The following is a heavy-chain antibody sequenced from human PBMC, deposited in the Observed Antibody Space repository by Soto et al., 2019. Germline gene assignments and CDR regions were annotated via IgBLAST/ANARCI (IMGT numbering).Heavy chain of an antibody. CDR3: ARGKNSYGYYYFDY. CDR1: GFTVSSNY. V-gene: IGHV3-53*02. CDR2: IYSSGST. D-gene: IGHD5-18*01. Sequence: EVQLVETGGGLIQPGGSLRLSCAASGFTVSSNYMSWVRQAPGKGLEWVSVIYSSGSTYYADSVKGRFTISRDNSKNTLYLLMNSLRAEDTAVYYCARGKNSYGYYYFDYWGQGTLVTVSS. J-gene: IGHJ4*02.